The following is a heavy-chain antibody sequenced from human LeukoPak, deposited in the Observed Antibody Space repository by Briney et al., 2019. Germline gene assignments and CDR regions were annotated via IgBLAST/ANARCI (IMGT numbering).Heavy chain of an antibody. CDR3: TRLWFRDECPSASPWFDP. V-gene: IGHV4-39*01. CDR1: GCSISSSSYY. J-gene: IGHJ5*02. Sequence: PSETLSLTCTVSGCSISSSSYYWGWIRQPPGKGLEWIGSIYYSGSTYYNPSLKSRVTISVDTSKNQFSLKLSSVTAADTAVYYCTRLWFRDECPSASPWFDPWGQGTLVTVSS. CDR2: IYYSGST. D-gene: IGHD3-10*01.